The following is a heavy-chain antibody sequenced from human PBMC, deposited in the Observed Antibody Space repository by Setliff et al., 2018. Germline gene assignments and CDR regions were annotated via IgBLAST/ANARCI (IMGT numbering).Heavy chain of an antibody. CDR2: INSDGSTT. CDR1: GFTFSSYW. Sequence: GGSLRLSCAASGFTFSSYWMHWVRQAPGRGLVWVSRINSDGSTTNYADSVKGRFTISRDNSKNTLYLQMNSLRAEDTAVYYCAKIQGPSYYDSSGYVDYWGQGTLVTVSS. CDR3: AKIQGPSYYDSSGYVDY. V-gene: IGHV3-74*01. J-gene: IGHJ4*02. D-gene: IGHD3-22*01.